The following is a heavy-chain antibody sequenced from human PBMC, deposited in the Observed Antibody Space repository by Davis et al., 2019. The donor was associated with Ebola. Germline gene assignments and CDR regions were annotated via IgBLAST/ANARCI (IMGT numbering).Heavy chain of an antibody. V-gene: IGHV3-23*01. CDR3: TKELVTGSSYYVDY. CDR1: GFTFSTYA. Sequence: PRGSLRLSCAASGFTFSTYAMSWVRQAPGRGLEWVSGISGSAATTYFADSLKGRFTISRDNSKNTLFLQMNSLRAEDTAIYYCTKELVTGSSYYVDYWGQGTLVTVSS. J-gene: IGHJ4*02. CDR2: ISGSAATT. D-gene: IGHD3-10*01.